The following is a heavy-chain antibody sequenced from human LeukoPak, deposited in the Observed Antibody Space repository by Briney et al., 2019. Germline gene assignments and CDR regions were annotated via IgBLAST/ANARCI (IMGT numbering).Heavy chain of an antibody. CDR3: ARGGSYYDSSGYPYYGMDV. CDR1: GSTFSSFA. V-gene: IGHV3-30-3*01. D-gene: IGHD3-22*01. J-gene: IGHJ6*02. Sequence: GGSLRLSCAASGSTFSSFAMSWVRQAPGKGLEWVAVISYDGSNKYYADSVKGRFTISRDNSKNTLYLQMNSLRAEDTAVYYCARGGSYYDSSGYPYYGMDVWGQGTTVTVSS. CDR2: ISYDGSNK.